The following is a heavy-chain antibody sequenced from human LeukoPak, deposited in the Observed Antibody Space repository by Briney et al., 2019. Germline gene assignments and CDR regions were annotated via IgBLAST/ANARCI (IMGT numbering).Heavy chain of an antibody. V-gene: IGHV4-59*01. Sequence: PSETLSLTCTVSGGSIGSYYWSWIRQPPGKGLEWIGYIYYSGGTNYNPSLKSRVTISVDTSKNQFSLKLSSVTAADTAMYYCARAWATDYFDYWGQGTLVTVSS. CDR1: GGSIGSYY. CDR3: ARAWATDYFDY. J-gene: IGHJ4*02. CDR2: IYYSGGT.